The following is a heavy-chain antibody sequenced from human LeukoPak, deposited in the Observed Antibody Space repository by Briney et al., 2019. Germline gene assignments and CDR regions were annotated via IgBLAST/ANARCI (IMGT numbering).Heavy chain of an antibody. D-gene: IGHD6-13*01. V-gene: IGHV3-7*03. J-gene: IGHJ4*02. CDR1: GFSFSSYW. Sequence: GGSLRLSCAASGFSFSSYWMTWVRQAPGKGMEWVANIKQNGNEKYYVDSVKGRFTISRDNAKNSLYLQMNSLRSEDTAVYYCALLTWDIAAAGTPDWGQGTLVTVSS. CDR3: ALLTWDIAAAGTPD. CDR2: IKQNGNEK.